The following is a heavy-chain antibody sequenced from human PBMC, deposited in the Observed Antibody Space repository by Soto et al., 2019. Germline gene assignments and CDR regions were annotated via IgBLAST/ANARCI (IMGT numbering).Heavy chain of an antibody. CDR3: AREVVTETTWGSFAS. D-gene: IGHD2-21*02. Sequence: QVHLVQSGADGRKSGSSVRVSCTASGGGTLSNDAISWVRQAPGQGLEWLGRISPFFGTTDYSQSFQGSLTMNADASTGTVYMDLRRIKYDDSAVYYCAREVVTETTWGSFASWGQGTLVTVSS. V-gene: IGHV1-69*01. CDR1: GGGTLSNDA. J-gene: IGHJ4*02. CDR2: ISPFFGTT.